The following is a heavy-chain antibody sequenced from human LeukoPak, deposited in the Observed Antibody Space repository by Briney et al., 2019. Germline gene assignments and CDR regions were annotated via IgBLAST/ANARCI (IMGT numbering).Heavy chain of an antibody. CDR2: IIPIFGTA. CDR3: ARHYCGGDCYSYYYYGMDV. V-gene: IGHV1-69*13. D-gene: IGHD2-21*02. CDR1: GGTFGSYA. Sequence: ASVKVSCKASGGTFGSYAISWVRQAPGQGLEWMGGIIPIFGTANYAQKFQGRVTITADESTSTAYMELSSLRSEDTAVYYCARHYCGGDCYSYYYYGMDVWGQGTTVTVSS. J-gene: IGHJ6*02.